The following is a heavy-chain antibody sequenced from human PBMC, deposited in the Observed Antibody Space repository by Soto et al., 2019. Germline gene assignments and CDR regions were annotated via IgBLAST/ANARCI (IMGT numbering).Heavy chain of an antibody. Sequence: SQTLSLTCAISGDSVSSDSGVWIWIRQSPSRGLEWLGRTYYRSKWYNDYAVSVKSRITINPDTSKNQFSLQLDSVIPEDTAVYYCGGIASFRGRDVWGQGTTVTVSS. J-gene: IGHJ6*02. CDR3: GGIASFRGRDV. V-gene: IGHV6-1*01. CDR2: TYYRSKWYN. CDR1: GDSVSSDSGV. D-gene: IGHD2-21*01.